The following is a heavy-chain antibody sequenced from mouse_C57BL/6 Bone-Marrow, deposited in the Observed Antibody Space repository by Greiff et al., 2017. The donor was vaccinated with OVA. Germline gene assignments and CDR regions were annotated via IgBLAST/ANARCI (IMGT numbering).Heavy chain of an antibody. CDR3: ARGKLGYFDY. D-gene: IGHD4-1*01. CDR2: INPSTGGT. Sequence: EVHLVESGPELVKPGASVKISCKASGYSFTGYYMNWVKQSPEKSLEWIGEINPSTGGTTYNQKFKAKATLTVDKSSSTAYMQLKSLTSEDSAVYYCARGKLGYFDYWGQGTTLTVSS. V-gene: IGHV1-42*01. CDR1: GYSFTGYY. J-gene: IGHJ2*01.